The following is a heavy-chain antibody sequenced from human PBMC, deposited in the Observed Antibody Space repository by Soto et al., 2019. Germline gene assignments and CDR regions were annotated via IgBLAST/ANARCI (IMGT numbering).Heavy chain of an antibody. V-gene: IGHV4-30-2*01. CDR2: IYHSGNT. D-gene: IGHD3-22*01. Sequence: QLHLQESGSGLVRPSQTLTLTCAVSGASISSGDYSWTWIRQPPGRGLEWIGYIYHSGNTYYNPSLTSRVTTSVVRSKNQFFLDLNYVTAADTAVYYCARFGHSGGYFPSYFDSWGQGTLVTVSS. CDR1: GASISSGDYS. CDR3: ARFGHSGGYFPSYFDS. J-gene: IGHJ4*02.